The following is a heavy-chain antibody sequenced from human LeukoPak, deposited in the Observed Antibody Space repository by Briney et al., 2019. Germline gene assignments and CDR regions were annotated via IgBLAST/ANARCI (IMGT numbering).Heavy chain of an antibody. CDR1: GFTFSSYG. V-gene: IGHV3-30*18. CDR3: AKAIAVAEDY. CDR2: ISYDGSNK. Sequence: GGSLRLSCAASGFTFSSYGMHWVRQAPGRGLEWVAVISYDGSNKYYADSVKGRFTISRDNSKNTLYLRMNSLRAEDTAVYYCAKAIAVAEDYWGQGTLVTVSS. D-gene: IGHD6-19*01. J-gene: IGHJ4*02.